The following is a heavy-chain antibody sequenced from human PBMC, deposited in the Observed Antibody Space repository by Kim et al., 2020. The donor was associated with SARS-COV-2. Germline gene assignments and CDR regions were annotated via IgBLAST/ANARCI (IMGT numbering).Heavy chain of an antibody. Sequence: GGALRLSCAASGFTFSSYSMNWVRQAPGKGLEWVSSISSSSSYIYYADSVKGRFTISSDNAKNSLYLQMNSIRAEDTAGFYCASMSKSFDPLGQGTLVTV. CDR2: ISSSSSYI. J-gene: IGHJ5*02. V-gene: IGHV3-21*01. CDR3: ASMSKSFDP. CDR1: GFTFSSYS.